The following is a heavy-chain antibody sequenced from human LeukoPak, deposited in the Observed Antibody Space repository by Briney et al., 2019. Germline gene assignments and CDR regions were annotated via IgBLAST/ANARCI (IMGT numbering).Heavy chain of an antibody. CDR2: INHSGSN. D-gene: IGHD5-12*01. V-gene: IGHV4-34*01. J-gene: IGHJ3*02. Sequence: SETLSLTCAVYGGSFSGYYWSWIRQPPGKGLEWIGVINHSGSNNYNPSLKSRGTISVDTSKNQCSLKLSSVTAADTAVYYCARGLWLSLGAFDIWGQGTMVTVSS. CDR3: ARGLWLSLGAFDI. CDR1: GGSFSGYY.